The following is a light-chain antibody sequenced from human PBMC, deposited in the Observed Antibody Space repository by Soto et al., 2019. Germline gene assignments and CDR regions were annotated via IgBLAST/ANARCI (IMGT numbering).Light chain of an antibody. CDR1: QSVSSN. J-gene: IGKJ4*01. CDR3: QQYNNWPLT. Sequence: EVVMTQSPATLSMSPGERATRSCRASQSVSSNLAWYQQKPGQPPRLLTYGASTRATGIPARFSGSGSGTEFTLAISSLQSEDFEVYYCQQYNNWPLTFGGGTKVDIK. CDR2: GAS. V-gene: IGKV3-15*01.